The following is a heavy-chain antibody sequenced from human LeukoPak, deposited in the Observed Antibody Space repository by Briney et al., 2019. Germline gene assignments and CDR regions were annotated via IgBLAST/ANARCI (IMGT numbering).Heavy chain of an antibody. CDR2: ISSSGSTI. J-gene: IGHJ4*02. V-gene: IGHV3-11*04. D-gene: IGHD3-22*01. CDR1: GFTFSDYY. Sequence: PGGSLRLSCAASGFTFSDYYMSWIRQAPGKGLEWVSYISSSGSTIYYADSVKGRFTISGDNAKNSLYLQMNSLRAEDTAVYYCAGTRLGSYDSSGYFTRWGQGTLVTVSS. CDR3: AGTRLGSYDSSGYFTR.